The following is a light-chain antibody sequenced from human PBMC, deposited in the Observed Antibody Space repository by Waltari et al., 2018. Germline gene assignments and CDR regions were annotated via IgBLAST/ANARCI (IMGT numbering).Light chain of an antibody. V-gene: IGLV2-11*01. Sequence: HSALTQPRSVSASPGPPVTISCTGPRRTAPVSHYVSWFQPRPGKAPTLPIFDITTRPSRVPDRFSGSKSGNTASLTVSGLQPEDEADYCCCSYAGNYRVFGGGTKVTVL. CDR1: RRTAPVSHY. CDR2: DIT. CDR3: CSYAGNYRV. J-gene: IGLJ2*01.